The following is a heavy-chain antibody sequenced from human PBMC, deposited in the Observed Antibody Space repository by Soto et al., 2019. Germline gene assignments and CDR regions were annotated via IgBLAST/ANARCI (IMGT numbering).Heavy chain of an antibody. CDR2: INSDGSST. CDR3: VRTSLVVAAATREDY. CDR1: GFTFSSYW. J-gene: IGHJ4*02. V-gene: IGHV3-74*01. Sequence: EVQLVESGGGLVQPGESLRLSCAASGFTFSSYWMHWVRQAPGKGLVWVSRINSDGSSTSYAGSVKGRFTISRDNAKNTLYRQRNSLRAEDTAVYYCVRTSLVVAAATREDYWGQGTLVTVSS. D-gene: IGHD2-15*01.